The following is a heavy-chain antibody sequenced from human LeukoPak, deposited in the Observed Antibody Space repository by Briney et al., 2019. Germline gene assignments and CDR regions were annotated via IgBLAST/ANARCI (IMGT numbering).Heavy chain of an antibody. CDR1: GGSISSYY. V-gene: IGHV3-23*01. J-gene: IGHJ4*02. CDR2: ISGSGGST. D-gene: IGHD3-22*01. Sequence: ETLSLTCTVSGGSISSYYWSWIRQPPGKGLECVSAISGSGGSTYYADSVKGRFTISRDNSKNTLYLQMNSLRAEDTAVYYCAKAGDSSGYFLHAFGYWGQGTLVTVSS. CDR3: AKAGDSSGYFLHAFGY.